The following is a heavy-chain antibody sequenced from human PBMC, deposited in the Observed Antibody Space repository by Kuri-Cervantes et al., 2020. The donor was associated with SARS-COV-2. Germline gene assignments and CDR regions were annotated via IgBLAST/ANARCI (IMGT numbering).Heavy chain of an antibody. CDR3: AKGQAPGIAAAGTPPSAYMDV. D-gene: IGHD6-13*01. J-gene: IGHJ6*03. CDR1: GFTFSSYA. V-gene: IGHV3-23*01. Sequence: GESLKISCAASGFTFSSYAMSWVRQAPGKGLEWVSAISGSGGSTYYADSVKGRLTISRDNSKNTLYLQMNSLRAEDTALYYCAKGQAPGIAAAGTPPSAYMDVWGKGTTVTGSS. CDR2: ISGSGGST.